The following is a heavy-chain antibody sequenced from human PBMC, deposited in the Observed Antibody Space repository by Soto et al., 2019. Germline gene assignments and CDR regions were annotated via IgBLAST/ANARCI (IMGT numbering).Heavy chain of an antibody. Sequence: PPETLSLACTVSGGSISGYYWDWIRQPPGKGLEWIGYIYSSGITNYNPSLKSRVTISVDTCRTQSSLKVTSVPAADTALHYPATPHPAAPPVHYTSHFHLWGRGTLVTASS. V-gene: IGHV4-59*01. CDR2: IYSSGIT. J-gene: IGHJ2*01. D-gene: IGHD3-3*01. CDR3: ATPHPAAPPVHYTSHFHL. CDR1: GGSISGYY.